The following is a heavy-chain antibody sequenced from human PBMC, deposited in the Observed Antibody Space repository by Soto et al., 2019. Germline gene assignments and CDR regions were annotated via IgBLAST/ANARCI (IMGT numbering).Heavy chain of an antibody. CDR2: ISGSGGTP. J-gene: IGHJ5*02. CDR1: GFTFSSYA. Sequence: PGGSLRLSCAASGFTFSSYAMSWVRQAQKKGLEWVSAISGSGGTPYYADSVKDRFTITRDNSKNTLYLQMNSLRAEDTAVYYCAKDLVVIVADRMPSYVHNWFDPWCQGTLVTVSS. V-gene: IGHV3-23*01. D-gene: IGHD2-15*01. CDR3: AKDLVVIVADRMPSYVHNWFDP.